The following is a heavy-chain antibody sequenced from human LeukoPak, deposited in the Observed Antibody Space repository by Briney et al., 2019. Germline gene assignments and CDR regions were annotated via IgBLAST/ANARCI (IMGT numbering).Heavy chain of an antibody. D-gene: IGHD1-26*01. CDR3: ARARMVGTTTYYFQY. J-gene: IGHJ4*02. CDR1: GFTFGDFG. Sequence: GRSLRLSCAASGFTFGDFGMHWVRQAPGRGLEWVALVLYDGSHKYYADSVKGRFTISRDNSKNTLYLQMDSLRAEDTAVYYCARARMVGTTTYYFQYWGQGTLVTVSS. CDR2: VLYDGSHK. V-gene: IGHV3-33*01.